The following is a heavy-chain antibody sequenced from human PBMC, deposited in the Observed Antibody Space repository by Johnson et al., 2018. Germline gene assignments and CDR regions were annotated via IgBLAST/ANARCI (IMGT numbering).Heavy chain of an antibody. V-gene: IGHV3-11*04. J-gene: IGHJ3*02. CDR1: GFTFSDYY. CDR3: ARTLYYVIRGAFDI. Sequence: QVQLVESGGGLVKPGGSLRLSCAASGFTFSDYYMSWIRQAPGKGLEWVSYISSSGMTIYQADSLKGRFTISRGTAETSLYLHMNSLRAGDTAVYCCARTLYYVIRGAFDIWGQGTMVTVSS. CDR2: ISSSGMTI. D-gene: IGHD3-9*01.